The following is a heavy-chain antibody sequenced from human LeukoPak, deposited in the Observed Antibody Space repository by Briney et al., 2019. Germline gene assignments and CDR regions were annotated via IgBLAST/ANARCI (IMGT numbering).Heavy chain of an antibody. J-gene: IGHJ4*02. D-gene: IGHD6-19*01. CDR2: IYYSGST. Sequence: SETLSLTCTVSGGSISSGGYYWSWVRQHPGKGLEWIGYIYYSGSTYYNPSLKSRVTISVDTSKNQFSLKLSSVTAADTAVYYCARSSSGWTALDYWGQGTLVTVSS. CDR3: ARSSSGWTALDY. CDR1: GGSISSGGYY. V-gene: IGHV4-31*03.